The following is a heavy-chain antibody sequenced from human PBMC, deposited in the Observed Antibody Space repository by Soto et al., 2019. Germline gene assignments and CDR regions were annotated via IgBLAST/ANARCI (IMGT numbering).Heavy chain of an antibody. Sequence: QVQLVESGGGVVQPGRSLRLSCAASGFTFSSYGMHWVRQAPGKGLEWVAVISYDGSNKYYADSVKGRFTISRDNSKNTLYLQMNSLGAEDTAVYYCAKDLAYSSSSDFDYWGQGTLVTVSS. CDR1: GFTFSSYG. CDR3: AKDLAYSSSSDFDY. CDR2: ISYDGSNK. J-gene: IGHJ4*02. V-gene: IGHV3-30*18. D-gene: IGHD6-13*01.